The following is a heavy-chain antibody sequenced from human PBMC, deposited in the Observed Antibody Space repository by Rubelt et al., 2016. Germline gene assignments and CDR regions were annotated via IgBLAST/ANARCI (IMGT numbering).Heavy chain of an antibody. CDR1: GGSFSGYY. CDR2: IHHSGRT. V-gene: IGHV4-34*01. Sequence: QLQLQQWGAGLLQPSETLSLTCAVYGGSFSGYYWSWTRQPPGKGLAWIWEIHHSGRTTYNPSLRCRGTISVETAKNKFSLRLSSVTAADTAGYYCARRGYSGYPTRFFVDDWGQGTLVTGSS. D-gene: IGHD5-12*01. CDR3: ARRGYSGYPTRFFVDD. J-gene: IGHJ4*02.